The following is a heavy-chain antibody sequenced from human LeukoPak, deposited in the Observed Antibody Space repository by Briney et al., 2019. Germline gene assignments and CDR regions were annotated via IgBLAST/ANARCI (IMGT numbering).Heavy chain of an antibody. V-gene: IGHV4-61*08. J-gene: IGHJ4*02. CDR3: ARDRDSYGYSALGY. D-gene: IGHD5-18*01. CDR2: IYYSGST. Sequence: SETLSLTCTVSGGSISSGDYYWSWIRQPPGKGLEWIGYIYYSGSTNYNPSLKSRVTISVDTSKNQFSLKLSSVTAADTAVYYCARDRDSYGYSALGYWGQGTLVTVSS. CDR1: GGSISSGDYY.